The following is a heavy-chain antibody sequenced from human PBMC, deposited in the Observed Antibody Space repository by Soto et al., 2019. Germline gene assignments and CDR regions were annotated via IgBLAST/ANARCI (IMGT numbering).Heavy chain of an antibody. J-gene: IGHJ4*02. CDR2: ISGSGGST. Sequence: GGSLRLSCAASGFTFSSYAMSWVRQAPGKGLEWVSAISGSGGSTYYADSVKGRFTISRDNSKNTLYLQMNSLRAEDTAVYYCDTLAVRGVIKDYWGQGTLVTVSS. CDR3: DTLAVRGVIKDY. D-gene: IGHD3-10*01. V-gene: IGHV3-23*01. CDR1: GFTFSSYA.